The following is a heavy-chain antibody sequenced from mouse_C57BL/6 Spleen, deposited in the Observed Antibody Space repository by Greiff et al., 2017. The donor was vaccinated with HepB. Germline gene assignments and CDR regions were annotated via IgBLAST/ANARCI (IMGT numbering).Heavy chain of an antibody. Sequence: QVQLQQPGAELVMPGASVKLSCKASGYTFTSYWMHWVKQRPGQGLEWIGEIDPSDSYTNYNQKFKGKSTLTVDKSSSTAYMQLSSLTSEDSAVYYCARGGGLRWFAYWGQGTLVTVSA. CDR2: IDPSDSYT. CDR3: ARGGGLRWFAY. J-gene: IGHJ3*01. V-gene: IGHV1-69*01. D-gene: IGHD2-4*01. CDR1: GYTFTSYW.